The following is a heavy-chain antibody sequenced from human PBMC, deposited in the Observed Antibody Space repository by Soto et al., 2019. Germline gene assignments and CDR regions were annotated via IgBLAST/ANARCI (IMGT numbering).Heavy chain of an antibody. CDR3: VIYDYIWGTYRVRWAY. D-gene: IGHD3-16*02. CDR1: GFPFSYSW. CDR2: IKSETAGGTT. V-gene: IGHV3-15*01. Sequence: EVQLMESGGGLVNPGGSLRLSCVASGFPFSYSWMSWVRQAPGKGLEWVARIKSETAGGTTDYAAPVEGRFTISRDDSKNTLDLQMNSLKTEDTAVYYCVIYDYIWGTYRVRWAYWGQGNLVTVSS. J-gene: IGHJ4*02.